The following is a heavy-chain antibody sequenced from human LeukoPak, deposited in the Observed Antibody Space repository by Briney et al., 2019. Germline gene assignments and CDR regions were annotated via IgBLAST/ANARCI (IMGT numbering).Heavy chain of an antibody. J-gene: IGHJ4*02. CDR2: ITSSSSYT. CDR1: GFTFSSYS. V-gene: IGHV3-21*01. CDR3: ARSLYPSSGGNPKGY. D-gene: IGHD4-23*01. Sequence: GGSLRLSCAASGFTFSSYSMNWVRQAPGKGLEWVSCITSSSSYTYYADSVKGRFTISRDNAKNSLYLQMTILRDEDTAVYYCARSLYPSSGGNPKGYWGQGTLVTVSS.